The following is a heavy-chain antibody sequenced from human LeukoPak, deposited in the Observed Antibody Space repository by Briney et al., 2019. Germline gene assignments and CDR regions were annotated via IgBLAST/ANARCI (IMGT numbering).Heavy chain of an antibody. V-gene: IGHV4-38-2*01. J-gene: IGHJ6*03. CDR3: ARQHDSYHYYYVDV. Sequence: SETLSLTCAVSGYSISSGYYWIWIRQPPGKGPEWIGSLYHSDSIYYNPSLESRVTMSVDTSKNQFSLKLSFVTAADTAVYYCARQHDSYHYYYVDVWGKGTTATVSS. CDR2: LYHSDSI. CDR1: GYSISSGYY. D-gene: IGHD6-13*01.